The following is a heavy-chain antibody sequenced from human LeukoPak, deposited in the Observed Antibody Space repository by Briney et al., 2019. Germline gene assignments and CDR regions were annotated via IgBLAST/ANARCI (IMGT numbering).Heavy chain of an antibody. CDR1: GFTFTNYG. J-gene: IGHJ4*02. CDR3: AKVPTYCGGDCYDY. V-gene: IGHV3-23*01. D-gene: IGHD2-21*01. Sequence: GGSLRLSCAASGFTFTNYGMTWVRQAPGKGLEWVSAISGSGGSTYYADSVKGRFTISRDNSKNTLYLQMNSLRAEDTAVYYCAKVPTYCGGDCYDYWGQGTLVTVSS. CDR2: ISGSGGST.